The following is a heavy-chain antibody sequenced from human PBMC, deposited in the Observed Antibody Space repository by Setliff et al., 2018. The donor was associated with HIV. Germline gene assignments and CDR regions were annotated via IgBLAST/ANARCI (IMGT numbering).Heavy chain of an antibody. J-gene: IGHJ4*01. D-gene: IGHD3-10*01. CDR1: GDTFSNYA. V-gene: IGHV1-69*06. CDR2: IIPIFGTA. CDR3: ARVFYYSAGSYSLDY. Sequence: GASVKVSCKASGDTFSNYAISWVRQAPGQGLEWMGGIIPIFGTANYAQKFEGRVTITADKSTSTAYMEVNSLRFEDTAVYCCARVFYYSAGSYSLDYWGQETLVTVSS.